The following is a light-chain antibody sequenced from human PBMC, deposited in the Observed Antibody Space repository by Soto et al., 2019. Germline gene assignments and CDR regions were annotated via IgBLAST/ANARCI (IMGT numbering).Light chain of an antibody. Sequence: EIVLTQSPGTLSLSPGERATLSCRASQSVSSSFLAWYQQKPGQAPRLLIYGASSRATGIPDRFSGSGSGTDFTLTISRLEPEDFAVYYCHQYGSSPPYTFGRGTKLEI. CDR1: QSVSSSF. CDR3: HQYGSSPPYT. CDR2: GAS. J-gene: IGKJ2*01. V-gene: IGKV3-20*01.